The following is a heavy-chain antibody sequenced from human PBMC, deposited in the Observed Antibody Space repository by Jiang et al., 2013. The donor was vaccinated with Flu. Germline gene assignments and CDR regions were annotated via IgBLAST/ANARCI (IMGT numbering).Heavy chain of an antibody. CDR2: ISAYNGNT. V-gene: IGHV1-18*01. CDR1: GYTFNTFG. J-gene: IGHJ4*02. D-gene: IGHD3-9*01. Sequence: HSGAEVKKPGASVKVSCKAFGYTFNTFGISWVRQAPGQGLEWMGWISAYNGNTQYAQKLQGRVTVTTDTSTSTAYMELRGLKFDDTAVYYCTRDRGHILTGGATDYWGQGTLGHRLL. CDR3: TRDRGHILTGGATDY.